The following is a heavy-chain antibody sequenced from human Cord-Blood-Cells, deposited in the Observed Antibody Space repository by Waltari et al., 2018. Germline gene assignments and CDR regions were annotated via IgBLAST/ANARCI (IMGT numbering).Heavy chain of an antibody. V-gene: IGHV3-23*01. Sequence: EVQLLESGGGLVQPGGSLRLSCAASGFTFSSYAMSWVRQAPGTGLEWVSAISGSGGSTYYADSVKGRFTISRDNSKNTLYLQMNSLRAEDTAVYYCAKAPYDFWSGYSPGAFDIWGQGTMVTVSS. CDR1: GFTFSSYA. J-gene: IGHJ3*02. CDR2: ISGSGGST. CDR3: AKAPYDFWSGYSPGAFDI. D-gene: IGHD3-3*01.